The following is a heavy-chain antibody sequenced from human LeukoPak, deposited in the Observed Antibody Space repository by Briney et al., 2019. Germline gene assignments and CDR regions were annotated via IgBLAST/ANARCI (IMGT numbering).Heavy chain of an antibody. J-gene: IGHJ4*02. CDR3: ATFDSSGWYRSFDY. CDR1: GYTFTSYA. Sequence: ASVKVSCKASGYTFTSYAMNWVRQAPGQGLEWMGWINTNTGNPTYAQGFTGRFVFSLDTSVSTAYLQISSLKAEDTAVYYCATFDSSGWYRSFDYWGQGTLVTVSS. CDR2: INTNTGNP. D-gene: IGHD6-19*01. V-gene: IGHV7-4-1*02.